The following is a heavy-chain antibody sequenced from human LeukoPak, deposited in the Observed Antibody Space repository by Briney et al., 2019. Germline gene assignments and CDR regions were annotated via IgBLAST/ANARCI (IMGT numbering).Heavy chain of an antibody. V-gene: IGHV4-39*01. CDR3: ARQTGGYCSGTTCYTYDY. Sequence: SETLSLTCTVSGGSINSDSHYWGWIRQPPGKGLEWIGSIYYTGYTFYNPSLKSRVTMSVDTSKNQFSLKLTSVTAADTAVYYCARQTGGYCSGTTCYTYDYWGQGTLVTVSS. CDR1: GGSINSDSHY. D-gene: IGHD2-2*02. J-gene: IGHJ4*02. CDR2: IYYTGYT.